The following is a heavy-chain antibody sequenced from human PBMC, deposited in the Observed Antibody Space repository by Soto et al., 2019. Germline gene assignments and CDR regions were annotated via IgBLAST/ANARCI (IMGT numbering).Heavy chain of an antibody. Sequence: EVQLVESGGGLVQPGGPLRLSCAASGFTFISYWMHWVRQFPGKGLVWVSRINSDGSSTTYADSVKGRFTFSRDNAKNTLYLQMNSLRVEDAAVYYCVRDVSGDFPLDYWGQGTLVTDSS. CDR1: GFTFISYW. D-gene: IGHD3-10*02. J-gene: IGHJ4*02. CDR2: INSDGSST. CDR3: VRDVSGDFPLDY. V-gene: IGHV3-74*01.